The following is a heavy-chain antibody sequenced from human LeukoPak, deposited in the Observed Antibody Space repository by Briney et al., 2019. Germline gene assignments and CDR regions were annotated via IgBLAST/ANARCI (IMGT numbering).Heavy chain of an antibody. Sequence: ASVKVSCKASGYTFTSYYMHWVRQAPRQGLEWMGIINPSGGSTSYAQKFQGRVTMARDMSTSTVYMELSSLRSEGKAVYSCAREDSGYVPFDYWGQGTLVTVSS. CDR3: AREDSGYVPFDY. CDR2: INPSGGST. D-gene: IGHD5-12*01. V-gene: IGHV1-46*01. CDR1: GYTFTSYY. J-gene: IGHJ4*02.